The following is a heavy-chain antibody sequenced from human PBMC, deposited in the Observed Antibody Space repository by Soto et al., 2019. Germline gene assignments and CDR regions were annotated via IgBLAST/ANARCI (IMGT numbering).Heavy chain of an antibody. J-gene: IGHJ4*02. CDR3: AREGVSSGWYNYLDY. D-gene: IGHD6-19*01. CDR2: ISAYNGNT. CDR1: GYTFTSYG. Sequence: GASVKVSCKASGYTFTSYGISWVRQAPGQGLEWMGWISAYNGNTNYAQKLQGRVTMTTDTSTSTAYMELRSLRSDDTAVYYCAREGVSSGWYNYLDYWGQGTLVTVSS. V-gene: IGHV1-18*01.